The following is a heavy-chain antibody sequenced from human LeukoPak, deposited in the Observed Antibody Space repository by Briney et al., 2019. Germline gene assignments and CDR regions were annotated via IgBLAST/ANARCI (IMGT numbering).Heavy chain of an antibody. CDR1: GYTFTSYA. Sequence: GASVKVSCTASGYTFTSYAMNWVRQAPGQGLEWMGWINTDTGNPTYAQGFTGRFVFSLDTSVSTAYLQITSLKAEDTAVYYCAREGDYRAVDYWGQGTLVTVSS. CDR2: INTDTGNP. CDR3: AREGDYRAVDY. D-gene: IGHD4-11*01. J-gene: IGHJ4*02. V-gene: IGHV7-4-1*02.